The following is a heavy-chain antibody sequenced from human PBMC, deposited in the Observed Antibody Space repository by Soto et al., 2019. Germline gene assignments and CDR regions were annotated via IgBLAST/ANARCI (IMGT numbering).Heavy chain of an antibody. CDR3: ARDGESPGGMDV. J-gene: IGHJ6*02. D-gene: IGHD7-27*01. V-gene: IGHV1-69*13. CDR2: IIPIFGTA. CDR1: GGTFSSYA. Sequence: ASVKVSCKASGGTFSSYAISWVRQAPGQGLEWMGGIIPIFGTANYAQKFQGRVTITADESTSTAYMELSSLRSEDTAVYYCARDGESPGGMDVWRQGTTVTVSS.